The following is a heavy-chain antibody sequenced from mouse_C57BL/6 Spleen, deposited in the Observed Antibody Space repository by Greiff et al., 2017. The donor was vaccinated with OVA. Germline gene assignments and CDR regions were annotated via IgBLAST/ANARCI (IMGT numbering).Heavy chain of an antibody. V-gene: IGHV1-47*01. CDR3: ARGASTYYLDY. CDR1: GYTFTTYP. J-gene: IGHJ2*01. D-gene: IGHD5-1*01. CDR2: FHPYNDDT. Sequence: QVQLQQSGAELVKPGASVKMSCKASGYTFTTYPMEWMKQNPEQSLEWIGNFHPYNDDTQYNEKFKGKATLTVEKSSSTDYLERSRLTSDDSAVYYCARGASTYYLDYWGQGTTLTVSS.